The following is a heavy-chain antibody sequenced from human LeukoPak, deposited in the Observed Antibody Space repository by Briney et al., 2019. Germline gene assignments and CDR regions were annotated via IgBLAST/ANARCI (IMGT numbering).Heavy chain of an antibody. CDR1: GFTFSSYA. J-gene: IGHJ4*02. V-gene: IGHV3-30-3*01. Sequence: GGSLRLSCAASGFTFSSYAMHWVRQAPGKGLEWVAVISYDGSNKYYADSVKGRFTISRDNSKNTLYLQVSSLRVEDTAVYYCAKEGTDGYWYFDYWGRGTLVIVSS. CDR2: ISYDGSNK. CDR3: AKEGTDGYWYFDY. D-gene: IGHD2-8*01.